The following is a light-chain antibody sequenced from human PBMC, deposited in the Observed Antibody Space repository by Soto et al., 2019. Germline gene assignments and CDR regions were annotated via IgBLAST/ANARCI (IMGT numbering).Light chain of an antibody. CDR3: CSYAGSYTWV. J-gene: IGLJ3*02. CDR2: DVS. CDR1: SSNVGGYNY. Sequence: QSALTQPRSVSGSPGRSVTISCTGTSSNVGGYNYVSWYQQHPGKAPKIMIYDVSKRPSGVPDRFSGSKSGNTASLTISGLRADDEADYYCCSYAGSYTWVFGGGTKLTVL. V-gene: IGLV2-11*01.